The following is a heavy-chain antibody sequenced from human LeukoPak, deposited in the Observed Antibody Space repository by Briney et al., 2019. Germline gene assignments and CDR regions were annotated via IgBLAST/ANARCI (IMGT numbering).Heavy chain of an antibody. Sequence: SETLSLTCTVSGGSISSYYWSWIRQPPGKGLEWIGYIYYSGSTNYNPSLKGRVTISVDTSKNQFSLKLSSVTAADTAVYYCARGQYQLLLGYYYYYGMDVWGQGTTVTVSS. J-gene: IGHJ6*02. CDR1: GGSISSYY. D-gene: IGHD2-2*01. V-gene: IGHV4-59*08. CDR2: IYYSGST. CDR3: ARGQYQLLLGYYYYYGMDV.